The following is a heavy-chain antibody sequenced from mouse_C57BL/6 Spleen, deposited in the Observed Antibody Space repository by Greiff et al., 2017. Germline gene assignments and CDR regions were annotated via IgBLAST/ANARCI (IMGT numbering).Heavy chain of an antibody. Sequence: QVQLQQPGAELVRPGSSVKLSCKASGYTFTSYWMHWVKQRPIQGLEWIGNIDPSDSETHYNQKFKDKATLTVDKSSSTAYMQLSSLTSEDSAVYYCARGYYGSSYFDVWGTGTTVTVSS. V-gene: IGHV1-52*01. CDR3: ARGYYGSSYFDV. J-gene: IGHJ1*03. D-gene: IGHD1-1*01. CDR1: GYTFTSYW. CDR2: IDPSDSET.